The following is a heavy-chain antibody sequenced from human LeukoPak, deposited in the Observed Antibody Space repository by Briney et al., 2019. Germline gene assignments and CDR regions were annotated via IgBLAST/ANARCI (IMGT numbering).Heavy chain of an antibody. CDR3: AEDGGVAGTQAFDI. D-gene: IGHD6-19*01. Sequence: PGGSLRLSCAASGFTFSSYGMHWVRQAPGKGLEWVAVIWYDGSNKYYADSVKGRFTISRDNSKNTLYLQMNSLRAEDTAVYYCAEDGGVAGTQAFDIWGQGTMVTVSS. J-gene: IGHJ3*02. V-gene: IGHV3-33*06. CDR2: IWYDGSNK. CDR1: GFTFSSYG.